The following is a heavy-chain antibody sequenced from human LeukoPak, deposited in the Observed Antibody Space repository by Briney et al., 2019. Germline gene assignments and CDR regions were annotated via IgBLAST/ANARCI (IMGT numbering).Heavy chain of an antibody. Sequence: ASVKVSCKASGYTFTSYDINWVRQATGQGLEWTGWMNPNSGNTGYAQKFQGRVTMTRNTSISTAYMELSSLRSEDTAVYYCARGRYYYDSSGNWGQGTLVTVSS. CDR1: GYTFTSYD. CDR2: MNPNSGNT. V-gene: IGHV1-8*01. D-gene: IGHD3-22*01. CDR3: ARGRYYYDSSGN. J-gene: IGHJ4*02.